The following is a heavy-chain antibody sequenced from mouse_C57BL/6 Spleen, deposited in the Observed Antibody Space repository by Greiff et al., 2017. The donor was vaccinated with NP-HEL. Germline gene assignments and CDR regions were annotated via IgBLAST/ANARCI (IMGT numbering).Heavy chain of an antibody. CDR2: INYDGSST. CDR3: ARFGPYYDYDGAMDY. J-gene: IGHJ4*01. CDR1: GFTFSDYY. Sequence: EVMLVESEGGLVQPGSSMKLSCTASGFTFSDYYMAWVRQVPEKGLEWVANINYDGSSTYYLDSLKSRFIISRDNAKNILYLQMSSLKSEDTATYYCARFGPYYDYDGAMDYWGQGTSVTVSS. D-gene: IGHD2-4*01. V-gene: IGHV5-16*01.